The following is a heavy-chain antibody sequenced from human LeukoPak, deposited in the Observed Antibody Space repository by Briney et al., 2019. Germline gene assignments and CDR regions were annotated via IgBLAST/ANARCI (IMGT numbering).Heavy chain of an antibody. D-gene: IGHD3-22*01. V-gene: IGHV1-46*01. J-gene: IGHJ4*02. CDR3: ARGGPVGNYDSSGYYLH. CDR1: GYIFTSYY. Sequence: ASVKVSCKASGYIFTSYYIHWVRRAPGQGLEWMGIIDPRVGSTTYAQKFQGSVTMTRDASTNTVYMELSSLRSDDTAVYYCARGGPVGNYDSSGYYLHWGQGTLVTVSS. CDR2: IDPRVGST.